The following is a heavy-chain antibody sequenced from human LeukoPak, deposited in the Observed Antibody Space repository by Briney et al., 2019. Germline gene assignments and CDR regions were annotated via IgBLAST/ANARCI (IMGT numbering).Heavy chain of an antibody. CDR3: ARVFCVHSVCYTGDWFDP. CDR1: GYTFTTYD. CDR2: MNPNSGNK. V-gene: IGHV1-8*01. Sequence: ASVKVSCKASGYTFTTYDINWVRQAPGQGLEWMGWMNPNSGNKGYAQKFQGRVTMTRNTSISTAYMELSSLRSEDTAVYYCARVFCVHSVCYTGDWFDPWGQGTLVTVSS. J-gene: IGHJ5*02. D-gene: IGHD2-8*01.